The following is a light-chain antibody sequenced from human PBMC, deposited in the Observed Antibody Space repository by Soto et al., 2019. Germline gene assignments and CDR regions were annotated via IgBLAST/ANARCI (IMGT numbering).Light chain of an antibody. CDR1: QGIRND. CDR3: LQHNTYCWT. V-gene: IGKV1-17*01. CDR2: AAS. Sequence: ITLSPLSLSTSVGAIVNVTWLASQGIRNDVGWYQQKPGKAPKRLIYAASSLQSGVPSRFSGSGSGTEFTLTISSLQPEDFATYYCLQHNTYCWTLGHGFKVDI. J-gene: IGKJ1*01.